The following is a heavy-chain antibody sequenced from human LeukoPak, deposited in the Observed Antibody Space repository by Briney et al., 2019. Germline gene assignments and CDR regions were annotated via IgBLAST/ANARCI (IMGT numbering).Heavy chain of an antibody. CDR2: IGGSSSIT. D-gene: IGHD1-14*01. V-gene: IGHV3-48*01. CDR3: ATQERGTQY. CDR1: GFTFSSYS. Sequence: PGGSLRLSCAASGFTFSSYSMNWVRQAPGKGLEWVSYIGGSSSITSYADSVKGRFTISRDNAKNSLDLQMNSLRAEDTAIYYCATQERGTQYWGQGTLVTVSS. J-gene: IGHJ1*01.